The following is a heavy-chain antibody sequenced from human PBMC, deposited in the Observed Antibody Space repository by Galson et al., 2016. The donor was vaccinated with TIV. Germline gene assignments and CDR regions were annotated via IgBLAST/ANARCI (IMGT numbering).Heavy chain of an antibody. CDR2: IMHIFRTA. D-gene: IGHD2-2*01. CDR1: GGIFSGYT. V-gene: IGHV1-69*05. Sequence: SVKVSCKASGGIFSGYTVSWVRQAPGQGLEWMGGIMHIFRTANYAQTFQGRVTITTGESTTTVYMELSSLRSEDTAVYYCAREGLKYAGGDAFDIWGQGTMVTASS. CDR3: AREGLKYAGGDAFDI. J-gene: IGHJ3*02.